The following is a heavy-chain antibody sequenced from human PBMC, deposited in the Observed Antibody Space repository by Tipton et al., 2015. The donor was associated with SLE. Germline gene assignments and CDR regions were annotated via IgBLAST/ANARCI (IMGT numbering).Heavy chain of an antibody. V-gene: IGHV3-21*01. J-gene: IGHJ6*03. CDR3: ARDANDYGDYFYYMDV. CDR2: INTRSTYI. Sequence: SLRLSCVASGFTFSDYTMNWVRQAPGKGLEWISSINTRSTYIYYADSVRGRFTTSRDNAKNSLSLQMDGLRAEDTALYYCARDANDYGDYFYYMDVWGKGTTVTVSS. D-gene: IGHD4-17*01. CDR1: GFTFSDYT.